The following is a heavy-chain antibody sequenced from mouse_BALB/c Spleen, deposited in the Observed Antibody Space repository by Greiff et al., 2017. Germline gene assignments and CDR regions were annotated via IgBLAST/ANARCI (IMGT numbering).Heavy chain of an antibody. V-gene: IGHV5-6-3*01. J-gene: IGHJ2*01. CDR2: INSNGGST. D-gene: IGHD1-1*01. Sequence: EVKVVESGGGLVQPGGSLKLSCAASGFTFSSYGMSWVRQTPDKRLELVATINSNGGSTYYPDSVKGRFTISRDNAKNTLYLQMSSLKSEDTAMYDCARGNYNTTVVNYFDYWGQGTTLTVSS. CDR3: ARGNYNTTVVNYFDY. CDR1: GFTFSSYG.